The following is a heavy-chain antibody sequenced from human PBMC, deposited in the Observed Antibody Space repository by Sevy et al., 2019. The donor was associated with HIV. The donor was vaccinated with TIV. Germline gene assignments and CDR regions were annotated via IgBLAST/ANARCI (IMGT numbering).Heavy chain of an antibody. J-gene: IGHJ5*02. Sequence: SESLSLTCTVSGGSISSGNYYWHWIRQPPGNGLEWIGYISYTGNTYYNPSLNSPVTISVDTSNNQFSLRLTSVTAAVTTVSYCARDATVYTCSSVWFDPWGQGTLVTVSS. D-gene: IGHD6-6*01. V-gene: IGHV4-30-4*01. CDR2: ISYTGNT. CDR3: ARDATVYTCSSVWFDP. CDR1: GGSISSGNYY.